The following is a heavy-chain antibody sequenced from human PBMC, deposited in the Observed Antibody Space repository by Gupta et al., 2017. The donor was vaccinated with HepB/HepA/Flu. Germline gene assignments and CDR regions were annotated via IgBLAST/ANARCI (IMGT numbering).Heavy chain of an antibody. Sequence: EVQLVESGGGLVQPGGSLRLSCAASGFRFSSSWMHWVRQAPGKGLVWVSHIIADGSATGYADSVKGRFTISRDNAENTLFLQVNSLRAEDTAVYYCARDLRHCSGGSCSWGQGTLVTVSS. CDR3: ARDLRHCSGGSCS. CDR2: IIADGSAT. D-gene: IGHD2-15*01. J-gene: IGHJ5*02. V-gene: IGHV3-74*01. CDR1: GFRFSSSW.